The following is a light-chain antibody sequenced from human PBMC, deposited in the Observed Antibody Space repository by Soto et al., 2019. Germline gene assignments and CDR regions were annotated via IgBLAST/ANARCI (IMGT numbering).Light chain of an antibody. Sequence: EIVMTQSPATLSVSPGERATLSCRASQSVSSNLAWYQQKPGQAPRLLIYGASTRATGIPARFSGSGSGTVFTLTISSLQSEDFAVYYCQHYNNWPRTFVQGTKVEIK. CDR3: QHYNNWPRT. CDR2: GAS. J-gene: IGKJ1*01. V-gene: IGKV3-15*01. CDR1: QSVSSN.